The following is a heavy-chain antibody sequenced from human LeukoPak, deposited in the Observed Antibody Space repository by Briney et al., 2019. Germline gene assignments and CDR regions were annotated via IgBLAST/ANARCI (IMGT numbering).Heavy chain of an antibody. CDR2: ISSSGNTI. J-gene: IGHJ4*02. V-gene: IGHV3-11*01. Sequence: PGGSLRLSCAASGFTFSDYYMSWIRQAPGKGLEWVSYISSSGNTIYYADSVKGRFTISRDNAKNSLYLQMNSLRAEDTAVYYCAKVLALYGDYDYWGQGTLVTVSS. D-gene: IGHD4-17*01. CDR3: AKVLALYGDYDY. CDR1: GFTFSDYY.